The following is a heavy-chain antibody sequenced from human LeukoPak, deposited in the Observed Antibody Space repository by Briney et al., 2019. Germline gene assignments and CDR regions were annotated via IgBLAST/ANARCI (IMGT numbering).Heavy chain of an antibody. D-gene: IGHD6-19*01. Sequence: SETLSLTCTVSGGSISSGDYYWSWIRQPPGKGLEWIGYIYYSGSTYYNPSLKSRVTISVDTSKNQFSLKLSSVTAADTAVYYCARGDSSGWYGSLSWFDPWGQGTLVTVSS. J-gene: IGHJ5*02. V-gene: IGHV4-30-4*01. CDR2: IYYSGST. CDR1: GGSISSGDYY. CDR3: ARGDSSGWYGSLSWFDP.